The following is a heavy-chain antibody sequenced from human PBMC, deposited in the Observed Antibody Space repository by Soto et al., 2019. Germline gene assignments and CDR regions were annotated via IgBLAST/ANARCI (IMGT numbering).Heavy chain of an antibody. CDR3: ARAVYSSSWWGYFDY. V-gene: IGHV3-33*01. Sequence: QVQLVESGGGVVQPGRSLRLSCAASGFTFSSYGMHWVRQAPGKGLEWVAVIWYDGSNKYYVDSVKGRFTISRDNSKNTLYLQMNSLRAEDTAVYYCARAVYSSSWWGYFDYWGQGTLVTVSS. J-gene: IGHJ4*02. CDR2: IWYDGSNK. CDR1: GFTFSSYG. D-gene: IGHD6-13*01.